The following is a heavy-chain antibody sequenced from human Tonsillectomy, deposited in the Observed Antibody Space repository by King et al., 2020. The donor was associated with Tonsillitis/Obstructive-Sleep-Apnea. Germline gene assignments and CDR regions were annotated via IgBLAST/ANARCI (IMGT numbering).Heavy chain of an antibody. CDR3: VRGRGVPANYYMDV. D-gene: IGHD3-10*01. J-gene: IGHJ6*03. V-gene: IGHV3-33*01. CDR1: GFTFSSYG. Sequence: VQLVESGGGVVQPGRSLRLSCAASGFTFSSYGMHWVRQAPGKGLEWVAVIWYDGRNKYYEDSVKGRFTISRDNSKNTLYLQMNSLRAEDTAVYYFVRGRGVPANYYMDVWRKGTTVTVSS. CDR2: IWYDGRNK.